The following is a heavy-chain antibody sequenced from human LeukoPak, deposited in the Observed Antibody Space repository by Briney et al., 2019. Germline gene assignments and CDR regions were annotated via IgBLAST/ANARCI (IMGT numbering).Heavy chain of an antibody. CDR1: GFTFSSYA. Sequence: GRSLRLSCAASGFTFSSYAMHWVRQAPGKGLEWVAVISYDGSNKYYADSVKGRFTISRDNSKNTLYLQMNSLRAEDTAVYYCARGGGIAARRGYFDYWGQGTLVTVSS. D-gene: IGHD6-6*01. CDR3: ARGGGIAARRGYFDY. CDR2: ISYDGSNK. J-gene: IGHJ4*02. V-gene: IGHV3-30*04.